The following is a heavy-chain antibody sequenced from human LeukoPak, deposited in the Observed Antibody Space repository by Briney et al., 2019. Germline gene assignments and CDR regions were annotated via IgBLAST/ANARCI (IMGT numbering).Heavy chain of an antibody. D-gene: IGHD5-18*01. CDR2: IRQDGGDK. Sequence: GGSLRLSCGASGFTFSSYWMSWVRQAPGKGLEWVANIRQDGGDKKYVGSVKGRFTISRDNSKNTLYLQMNSLRAEDTAVYYCARDRGYSYAHPLDYWGQGTLVTVSS. V-gene: IGHV3-7*01. CDR3: ARDRGYSYAHPLDY. CDR1: GFTFSSYW. J-gene: IGHJ4*02.